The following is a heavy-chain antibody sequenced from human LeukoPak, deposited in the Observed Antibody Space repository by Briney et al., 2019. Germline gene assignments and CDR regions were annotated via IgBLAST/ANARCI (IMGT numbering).Heavy chain of an antibody. CDR1: GGTFSSYA. Sequence: ASVKVSCTASGGTFSSYAISWVRQAPGQGLEWMGGIIPIFGTANYAQKFQGRVTITADESTSTAYMELSSLRSEDTAVYYCARGTTGIPYYYYYGMDVWGQGTTVTVSS. CDR2: IIPIFGTA. CDR3: ARGTTGIPYYYYYGMDV. D-gene: IGHD1-1*01. V-gene: IGHV1-69*13. J-gene: IGHJ6*02.